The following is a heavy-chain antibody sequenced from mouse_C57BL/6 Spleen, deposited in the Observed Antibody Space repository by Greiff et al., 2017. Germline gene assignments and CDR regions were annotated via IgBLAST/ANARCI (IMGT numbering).Heavy chain of an antibody. D-gene: IGHD2-5*01. Sequence: VQLQQPGAELVKPGASVKLSCKASGYTFTSYWMQWVKQRPGQGLEWIGEIDPSDSYTNYNQKFKGKATLTVDTSSSTAYMQLSSLTSEDSAVYYCARGDYSNYDYAMDDWGQGTSVTVSS. CDR3: ARGDYSNYDYAMDD. J-gene: IGHJ4*01. V-gene: IGHV1-50*01. CDR2: IDPSDSYT. CDR1: GYTFTSYW.